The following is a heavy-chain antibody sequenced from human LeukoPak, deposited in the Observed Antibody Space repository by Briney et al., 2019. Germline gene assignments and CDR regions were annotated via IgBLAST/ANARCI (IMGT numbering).Heavy chain of an antibody. CDR1: GFIFSPYA. CDR3: AKNGEPYYYMDV. D-gene: IGHD1-14*01. Sequence: GGSLRLSCAASGFIFSPYAMSWVRQAPGKGLEWVAGIAGGDDRFYADSVKGRFSISRDNSKNTVDLQMNSLRAEDTAVYYCAKNGEPYYYMDVWGKGTTVTVSS. J-gene: IGHJ6*03. V-gene: IGHV3-23*01. CDR2: IAGGDDR.